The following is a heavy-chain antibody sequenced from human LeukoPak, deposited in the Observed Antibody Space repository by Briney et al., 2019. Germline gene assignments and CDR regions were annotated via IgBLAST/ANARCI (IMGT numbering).Heavy chain of an antibody. J-gene: IGHJ4*02. V-gene: IGHV4-30-4*08. CDR2: IYYSGST. Sequence: SETLSLTCAVYGGSFSGYYWSWIRQPPGKGLEWIGYIYYSGSTYYNPSLKSRVTISVDTSKNQFSLKLSSVTAADTAVYYCARSIRFLEWLLNYWGQGTLVTVSS. CDR1: GGSFSGYY. CDR3: ARSIRFLEWLLNY. D-gene: IGHD3-3*01.